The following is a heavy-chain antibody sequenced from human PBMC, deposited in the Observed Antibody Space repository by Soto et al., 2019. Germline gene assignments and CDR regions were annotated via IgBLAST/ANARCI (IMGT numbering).Heavy chain of an antibody. CDR3: ARDSIGGADP. J-gene: IGHJ5*02. V-gene: IGHV3-48*01. CDR1: GFTFSSYS. D-gene: IGHD2-8*01. CDR2: ISSSSSTI. Sequence: GGSLRLSCAASGFTFSSYSMNWVRQAPGKGLEWVSYISSSSSTIYYADSVKGRFTISRDNAKNSLYLQMNSLRAEDTAVYYCARDSIGGADPWGQGTLVTVSS.